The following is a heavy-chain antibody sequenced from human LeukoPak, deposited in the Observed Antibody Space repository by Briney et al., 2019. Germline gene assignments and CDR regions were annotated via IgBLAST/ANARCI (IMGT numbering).Heavy chain of an antibody. V-gene: IGHV3-23*01. CDR2: ISGSGDIT. D-gene: IGHD6-13*01. Sequence: GGSLRLSCAASGFTFSSYGMCWVRQAPGKGLEWVSAISGSGDITYSADSVKGRFTISRDNSKNTLYLQMNSLRAEDTAVYYCAKDRTSNWYYFDYWGQGILVTVSS. CDR3: AKDRTSNWYYFDY. J-gene: IGHJ4*02. CDR1: GFTFSSYG.